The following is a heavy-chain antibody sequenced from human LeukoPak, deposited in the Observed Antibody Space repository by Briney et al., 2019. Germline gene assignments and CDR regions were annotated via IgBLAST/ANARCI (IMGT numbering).Heavy chain of an antibody. CDR3: ARAEVWYSSGWRYLGNNWFDP. D-gene: IGHD6-19*01. J-gene: IGHJ5*02. CDR2: INHSGST. V-gene: IGHV4-38-2*02. Sequence: SETLSLTCTVSGYSISSGYYWGWIRQPPGKGLEWIGEINHSGSTNYNPSLKSRVTISVDTSKNQFSLKLSSVTAADTAVYYCARAEVWYSSGWRYLGNNWFDPWGQGTLVTVSS. CDR1: GYSISSGYY.